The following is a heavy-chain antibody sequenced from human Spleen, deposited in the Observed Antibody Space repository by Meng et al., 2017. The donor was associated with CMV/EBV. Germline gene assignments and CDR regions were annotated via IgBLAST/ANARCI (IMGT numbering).Heavy chain of an antibody. CDR1: GDTFKNYA. D-gene: IGHD2-21*02. J-gene: IGHJ5*02. Sequence: SVKVSCKASGDTFKNYAINWVRQAPGQGLEWMGGLIPIYATAGYAQQFQGRVTITTDESTSTAYMELSRLRPDDTGVYYCARGVTGGGGSWFDPWGQGTLVTVSS. CDR2: LIPIYATA. CDR3: ARGVTGGGGSWFDP. V-gene: IGHV1-69*05.